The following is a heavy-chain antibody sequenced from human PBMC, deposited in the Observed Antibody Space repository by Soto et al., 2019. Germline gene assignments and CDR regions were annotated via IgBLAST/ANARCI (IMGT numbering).Heavy chain of an antibody. CDR3: AKDDSLEWFFPLDA. CDR1: GFSFSSYG. V-gene: IGHV3-30*18. D-gene: IGHD3-3*01. Sequence: GGSMRLSCAASGFSFSSYGMHWVRQTPGKGLEWVAVSSSDGTIKYYADSVKGRFAISRDNSKNTLYLQMNSLRVEDSAVYFCAKDDSLEWFFPLDAWGQGTLVTVSS. CDR2: SSSDGTIK. J-gene: IGHJ5*02.